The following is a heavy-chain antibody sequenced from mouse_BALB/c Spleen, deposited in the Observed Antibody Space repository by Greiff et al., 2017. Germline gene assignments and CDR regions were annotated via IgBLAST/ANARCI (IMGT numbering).Heavy chain of an antibody. Sequence: VQLKESGGGLVQPGGSLKLSCAASGFTFSSYTMSWVRQTPEKRLEWVAYISNGGGSTYYPDTVKGRFTISRDNAKNTLYLQMSSLKSEDTAMYYCARQGTGWFAYWGQGTLVTVSA. J-gene: IGHJ3*01. V-gene: IGHV5-12-2*01. CDR2: ISNGGGST. CDR3: ARQGTGWFAY. CDR1: GFTFSSYT. D-gene: IGHD4-1*01.